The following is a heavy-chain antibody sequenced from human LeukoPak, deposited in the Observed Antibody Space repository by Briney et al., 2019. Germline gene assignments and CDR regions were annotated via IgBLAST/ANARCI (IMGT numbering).Heavy chain of an antibody. CDR2: IIPIFGTA. CDR3: ARDKACSSTSCPMEGWFDP. CDR1: GGTFSSYA. D-gene: IGHD2-2*01. J-gene: IGHJ5*02. Sequence: ASVKVSCKASGGTFSSYAISRVRQAPGQGLEWMGGIIPIFGTANYAQKFQGRVTITADESTSTAYMELSSLRSEDTAVYYCARDKACSSTSCPMEGWFDPWGQGTLVTVSS. V-gene: IGHV1-69*01.